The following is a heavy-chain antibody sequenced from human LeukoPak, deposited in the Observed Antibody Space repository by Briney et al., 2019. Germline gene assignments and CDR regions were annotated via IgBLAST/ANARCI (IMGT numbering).Heavy chain of an antibody. J-gene: IGHJ4*02. CDR1: GFTFNSYA. CDR2: INSKSRYI. V-gene: IGHV3-21*01. Sequence: GGSLRLSCAASGFTFNSYAMSWVRQAPGKGLEWVSSINSKSRYIYYADSLKGRFTISRDNGKNSVYLQMNSLRAEDTAVYFCARADSSSSRLDCWGQGTLVTVSS. CDR3: ARADSSSSRLDC. D-gene: IGHD6-6*01.